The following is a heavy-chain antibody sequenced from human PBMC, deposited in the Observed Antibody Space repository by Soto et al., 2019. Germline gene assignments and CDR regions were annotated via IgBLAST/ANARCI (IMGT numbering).Heavy chain of an antibody. V-gene: IGHV1-8*01. J-gene: IGHJ6*03. D-gene: IGHD3-16*01. CDR1: GYTFTSYD. Sequence: GASVKVSCKASGYTFTSYDINGVRQATGQRLEWMGWMNPNSGNTGYAQKFQGRVTMTRKTPISTAYMELSSLRSEDTAGYYCAGARGLLFLGGHTKRCYYYMDVGGKGTRVTV. CDR3: AGARGLLFLGGHTKRCYYYMDV. CDR2: MNPNSGNT.